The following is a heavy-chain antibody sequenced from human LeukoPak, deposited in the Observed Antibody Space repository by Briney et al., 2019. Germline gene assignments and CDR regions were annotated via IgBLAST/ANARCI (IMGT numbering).Heavy chain of an antibody. CDR1: GGSISSYY. V-gene: IGHV4-59*08. J-gene: IGHJ4*02. Sequence: SETLSLTCTVSGGSISSYYWSWIRQPPGKGLEWIGYIYYSGSTNYNPSLKSRVTISVDTSKNQFSLKLSSVTAADTAVYYCARSWRDCTNGVCPYYFDYWGQGTLVTVSS. CDR2: IYYSGST. CDR3: ARSWRDCTNGVCPYYFDY. D-gene: IGHD2-8*01.